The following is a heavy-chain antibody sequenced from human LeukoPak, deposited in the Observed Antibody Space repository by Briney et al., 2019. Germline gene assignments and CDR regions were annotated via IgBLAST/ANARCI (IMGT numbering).Heavy chain of an antibody. V-gene: IGHV1-18*01. J-gene: IGHJ4*02. CDR3: ARDTDYGDYLPFDY. D-gene: IGHD4-17*01. CDR2: ISAYNGNT. CDR1: GYTFTSYG. Sequence: ASVKVSCKASGYTFTSYGISWARQAPGQGLEWMGWISAYNGNTNYAQKLQGRVTMTTDTSTSTAYMELRSLRSDDTAVYYCARDTDYGDYLPFDYWGQGTLVTVSS.